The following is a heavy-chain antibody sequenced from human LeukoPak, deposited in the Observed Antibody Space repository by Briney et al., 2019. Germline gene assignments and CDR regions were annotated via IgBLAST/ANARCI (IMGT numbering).Heavy chain of an antibody. Sequence: GGSLRLSCGASGFTFSDYGMLWVRQAPGKGLEWVAFIRYDGSNKYYADSVKGRFTISRDNSKNTLYLQMNSLRAEDTAVYYCARVPGIAVAGPLYYYMDVWGKGTTVTVSS. CDR2: IRYDGSNK. V-gene: IGHV3-30*02. J-gene: IGHJ6*03. CDR3: ARVPGIAVAGPLYYYMDV. D-gene: IGHD6-19*01. CDR1: GFTFSDYG.